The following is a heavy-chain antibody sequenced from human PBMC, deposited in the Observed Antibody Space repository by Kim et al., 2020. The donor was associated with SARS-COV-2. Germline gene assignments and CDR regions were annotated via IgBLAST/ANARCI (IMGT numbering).Heavy chain of an antibody. V-gene: IGHV3-33*01. Sequence: NYYADSVKGRFTISRDNSKNTLYLQMNSLRAEDTAVYYCARDAIAARLDYWGQGTLVTVSS. CDR3: ARDAIAARLDY. D-gene: IGHD6-6*01. J-gene: IGHJ4*02. CDR2: N.